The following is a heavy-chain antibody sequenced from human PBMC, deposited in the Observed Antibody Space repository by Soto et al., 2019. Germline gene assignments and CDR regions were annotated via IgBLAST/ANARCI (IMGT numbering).Heavy chain of an antibody. Sequence: GASVKVSCKASGYFFTSYGISWVRQAPGQGLEWMGWISPYNGKTKYAQNFQGRVTMTTDTSTYTAYMEVRSLRSDDPAVYYCARDFGSDLSAPGAVFDYWGQGTLVTVSS. D-gene: IGHD3-3*01. CDR1: GYFFTSYG. J-gene: IGHJ4*02. V-gene: IGHV1-18*04. CDR3: ARDFGSDLSAPGAVFDY. CDR2: ISPYNGKT.